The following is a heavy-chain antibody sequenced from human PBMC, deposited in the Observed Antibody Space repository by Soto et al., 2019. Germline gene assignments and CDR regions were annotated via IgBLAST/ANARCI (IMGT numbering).Heavy chain of an antibody. D-gene: IGHD3-22*01. CDR2: ISYDGTKK. CDR3: VKVRDYYDREV. J-gene: IGHJ3*01. CDR1: GFTFSHYS. V-gene: IGHV3-30-3*01. Sequence: QVQLVESGGGVVQPGRSLRLSCAASGFTFSHYSMHWVRQAPGKGLEWVTLISYDGTKKYYADSVKGRFTISRDNSKKTLFLQMDSLRAEDTAVYYWVKVRDYYDREVWGQGTMVTVSS.